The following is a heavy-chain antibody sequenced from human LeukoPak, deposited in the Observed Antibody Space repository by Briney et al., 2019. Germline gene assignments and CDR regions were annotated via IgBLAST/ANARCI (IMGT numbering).Heavy chain of an antibody. Sequence: SVKVSCKASGGTFSSYAISWVRQAPGQGLEWMGRIIPIFGIANYAQKFQGRVTITADKSTSTAYMELSSLRSEDTAVYYCAREKGVGPPDYWGRGTLVTVSS. CDR2: IIPIFGIA. V-gene: IGHV1-69*04. CDR1: GGTFSSYA. CDR3: AREKGVGPPDY. J-gene: IGHJ4*02. D-gene: IGHD3-10*01.